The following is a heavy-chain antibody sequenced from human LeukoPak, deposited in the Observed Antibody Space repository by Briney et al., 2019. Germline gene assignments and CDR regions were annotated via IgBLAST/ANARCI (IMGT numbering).Heavy chain of an antibody. V-gene: IGHV3-21*01. CDR3: ARDRGKRGFDY. J-gene: IGHJ4*02. CDR1: RFTFSSYA. CDR2: ISSSSSYI. Sequence: PGGSLRLSCAASRFTFSSYAMSWVRQAPGKGLEWVSSISSSSSYIYYADSVKGRFTISRDNAKNSLYLQMNSLRAEDTAVYYCARDRGKRGFDYWGQGTLVTVSS.